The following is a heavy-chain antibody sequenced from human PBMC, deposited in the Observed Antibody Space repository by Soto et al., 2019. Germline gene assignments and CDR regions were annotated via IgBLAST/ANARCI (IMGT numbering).Heavy chain of an antibody. CDR3: AKVGEYSGYFYSGYYYGMDV. V-gene: IGHV3-30*18. Sequence: QVQLVESGGGVVQPGRSLRLSCAASGFTFSSYGMHWVRQAPGKGLEWVAVISYDGSNKYYADSVKGRFTISRDNSKNTLYRQMNSLRAEDTAVYYCAKVGEYSGYFYSGYYYGMDVWGQGTTVTVSS. D-gene: IGHD5-12*01. J-gene: IGHJ6*02. CDR1: GFTFSSYG. CDR2: ISYDGSNK.